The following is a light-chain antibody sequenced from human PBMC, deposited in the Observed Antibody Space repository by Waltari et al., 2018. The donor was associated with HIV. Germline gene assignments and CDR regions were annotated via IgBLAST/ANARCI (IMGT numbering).Light chain of an antibody. Sequence: NFMLTQPHSVSESPGKTVTISCTRSSGSIASNYVQWYQQRPGSSPTTVIYKDDQRPSGVPDRFSCSIDSSSTSASLTISGLRTEDEADYYCQSYDNETPVLFGGGTKLTVL. CDR3: QSYDNETPVL. CDR2: KDD. J-gene: IGLJ2*01. V-gene: IGLV6-57*01. CDR1: SGSIASNY.